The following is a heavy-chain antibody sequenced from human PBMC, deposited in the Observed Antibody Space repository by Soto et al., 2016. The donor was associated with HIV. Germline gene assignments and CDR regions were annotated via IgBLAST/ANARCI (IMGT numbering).Heavy chain of an antibody. CDR3: AKDSGRGGEDY. CDR1: GFIFTDYT. Sequence: EVQLLESGGGLVQPGGSLRLSCAASGFIFTDYTMNWVRQTPGKGLEWVSAIRDASGDDTTYYADFVKGRFTVSRDNLKNTMYLQMNSLRAEDTAIYYCAKDSGRGGEDYWGQGTLVTVSS. J-gene: IGHJ4*02. V-gene: IGHV3-23*01. D-gene: IGHD3-16*01. CDR2: IRDASGDDTT.